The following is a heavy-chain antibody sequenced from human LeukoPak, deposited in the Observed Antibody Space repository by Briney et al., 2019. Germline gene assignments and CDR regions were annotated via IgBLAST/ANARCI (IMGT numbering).Heavy chain of an antibody. CDR1: GYTFSSYS. CDR3: ARLRRNSDRSGYYYYYDY. J-gene: IGHJ4*02. V-gene: IGHV3-21*01. CDR2: ISVGSNYI. D-gene: IGHD3-22*01. Sequence: GGSLRLSCAASGYTFSSYSINWVRQAPGKGLEWVSSISVGSNYIYYADSVRGRFSISRDDARNSLYLQMDSLRGDDTTVYYCARLRRNSDRSGYYYYYDYWGQGTLVTVSS.